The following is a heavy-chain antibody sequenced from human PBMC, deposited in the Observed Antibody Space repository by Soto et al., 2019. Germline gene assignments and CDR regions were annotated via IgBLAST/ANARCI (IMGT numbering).Heavy chain of an antibody. CDR2: IYHSGST. J-gene: IGHJ5*02. V-gene: IGHV4-38-2*01. Sequence: SETLSLTCAVSGYSISSGYYWGWTRQPPGKGLEWIGSIYHSGSTYYNPSLKSRVTISVDTSKNQFSLKLSSVTAADTAVYYCARGGRITMIVVVIPPGWFDPWGQGTLVTVSS. CDR1: GYSISSGYY. CDR3: ARGGRITMIVVVIPPGWFDP. D-gene: IGHD3-22*01.